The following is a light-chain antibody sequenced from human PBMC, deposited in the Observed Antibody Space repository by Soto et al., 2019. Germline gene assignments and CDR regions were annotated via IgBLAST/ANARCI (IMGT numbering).Light chain of an antibody. V-gene: IGKV2-28*01. CDR2: LGS. Sequence: DIVMTQSPLSLPVTPGKPASISCRSSQSLLHSNGYNYLDWYLQKPGQSPQLLIYLGSNRASGVPDRFSGSGSGKDFTLKISRVEAEDVGVYYCMQALQTPPYTFGQVTKLEIK. CDR1: QSLLHSNGYNY. CDR3: MQALQTPPYT. J-gene: IGKJ2*01.